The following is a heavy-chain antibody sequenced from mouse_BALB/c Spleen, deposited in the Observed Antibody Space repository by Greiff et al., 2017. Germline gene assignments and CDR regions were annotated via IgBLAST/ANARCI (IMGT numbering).Heavy chain of an antibody. Sequence: EVQLQESGAELVKPGASVKLSCTASGFNIKDTYMHWVKQRPEQGLEWIGRIDPANGNTKYDPKFQGKATITADTSSNTAYLQLSSLTSEDTAVYYCARGEGYYAMDYWGQGTSVTVSS. J-gene: IGHJ4*01. V-gene: IGHV14-3*02. CDR3: ARGEGYYAMDY. CDR2: IDPANGNT. CDR1: GFNIKDTY.